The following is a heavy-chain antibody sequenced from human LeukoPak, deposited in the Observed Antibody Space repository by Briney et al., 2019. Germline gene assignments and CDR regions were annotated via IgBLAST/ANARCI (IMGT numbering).Heavy chain of an antibody. V-gene: IGHV1-2*02. Sequence: ASVKVSCKASGYTFTGYYMHWVRQAPGQGLEWMGWINPNSGGTNYAQKFQGRVTMTTDTSITTAYMELSRLTSDDTAVYYCARSGGWELLPFLNWFDPWGLGTLVTVSS. J-gene: IGHJ5*02. D-gene: IGHD1-26*01. CDR2: INPNSGGT. CDR1: GYTFTGYY. CDR3: ARSGGWELLPFLNWFDP.